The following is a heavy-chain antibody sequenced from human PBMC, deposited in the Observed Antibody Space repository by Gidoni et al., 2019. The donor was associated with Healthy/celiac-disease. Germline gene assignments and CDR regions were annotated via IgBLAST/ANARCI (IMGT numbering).Heavy chain of an antibody. D-gene: IGHD2-15*01. CDR3: ARDSNCSGGSCGIDY. CDR1: GGSISSGGYY. V-gene: IGHV4-31*03. Sequence: QVQLPESVPGLVKPSQTLSLTFPVPGGSISSGGYYWSWIRQHPGKGLEWIGYIYYSGSTYYNPALKSRVTISVDTSKNQFSLKLRSVTDADTAVYYCARDSNCSGGSCGIDYWGQGTLVTVSS. CDR2: IYYSGST. J-gene: IGHJ4*02.